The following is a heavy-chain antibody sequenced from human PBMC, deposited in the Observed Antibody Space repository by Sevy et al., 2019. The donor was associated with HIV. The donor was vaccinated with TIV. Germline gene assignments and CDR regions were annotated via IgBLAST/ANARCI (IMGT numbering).Heavy chain of an antibody. D-gene: IGHD3-22*01. V-gene: IGHV1-24*01. CDR2: FDPEEGER. CDR1: RYSLNKFS. J-gene: IGHJ4*02. Sequence: ASVKVSCRISRYSLNKFSMHWVRQAPGKGLEWMGSFDPEEGERIYAQKFQGRFSMTEDTSTDTAYMELSSLRPDDTAVYYCAITLEYYSDTSGYFDYWGQGTLVTVSS. CDR3: AITLEYYSDTSGYFDY.